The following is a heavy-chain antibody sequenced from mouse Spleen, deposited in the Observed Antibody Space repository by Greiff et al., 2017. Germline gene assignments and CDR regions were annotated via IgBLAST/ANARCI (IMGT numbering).Heavy chain of an antibody. CDR1: GFTFSSYA. CDR2: ISSGGGNT. V-gene: IGHV5-9-3*01. Sequence: EVQRVESGGGLVKRGGSLKLSCAASGFTFSSYAMSWVRQTPEKRLEWVATISSGGGNTYYPDSVKGRFTISRDNAKNTLYLQMSSLKSEDTAMYYCASEWYFDVWGAGTTVTVSS. J-gene: IGHJ1*01. CDR3: ASEWYFDV.